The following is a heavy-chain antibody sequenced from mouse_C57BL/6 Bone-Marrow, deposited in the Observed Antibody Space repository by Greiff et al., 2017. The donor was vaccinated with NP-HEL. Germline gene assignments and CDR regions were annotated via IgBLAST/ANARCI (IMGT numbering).Heavy chain of an antibody. CDR1: GYTFTDYY. V-gene: IGHV1-19*01. J-gene: IGHJ3*01. D-gene: IGHD4-1*01. CDR3: ARDLGRGWFAY. Sequence: VQLQQSGPVLVKPGASVKMSCKASGYTFTDYYMNWVKQSHGKSLEWIGVINPYNGGTSYNQKFKGKATLTVDKSSSTAYMELNSLTSEDSAVYYCARDLGRGWFAYWGQGTLVTVSA. CDR2: INPYNGGT.